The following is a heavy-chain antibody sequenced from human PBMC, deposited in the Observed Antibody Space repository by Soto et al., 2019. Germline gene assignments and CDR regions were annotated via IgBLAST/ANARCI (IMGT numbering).Heavy chain of an antibody. V-gene: IGHV3-30*18. Sequence: QLVESGGGVVQPGKSLRLSCAGSGFTFGSFAMHWVRQAPGKGLEWVAVISFHGRHQYYADSGKGRFTISRDNSNNTVYLQLSSLRLEDTAVYYCAKDLGSSGREYFYHWGQGTLVTVSS. J-gene: IGHJ4*02. CDR1: GFTFGSFA. CDR2: ISFHGRHQ. CDR3: AKDLGSSGREYFYH. D-gene: IGHD6-19*01.